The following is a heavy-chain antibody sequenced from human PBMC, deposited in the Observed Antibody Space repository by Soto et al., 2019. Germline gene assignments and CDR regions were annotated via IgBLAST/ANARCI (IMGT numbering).Heavy chain of an antibody. CDR3: ARESYDFWGGYYTNHMDV. CDR2: IYSGGST. J-gene: IGHJ6*03. CDR1: GFTVSSNY. D-gene: IGHD3-3*01. V-gene: IGHV3-66*01. Sequence: EVQLVESGGGLVQPGGSLRLSCAASGFTVSSNYMSWVRQAPGKGLEWVSVIYSGGSTYYADSVKGRFTISRDNSKNKRDVQMNSVRAEDTAVYYCARESYDFWGGYYTNHMDVWGKGTTVTVSS.